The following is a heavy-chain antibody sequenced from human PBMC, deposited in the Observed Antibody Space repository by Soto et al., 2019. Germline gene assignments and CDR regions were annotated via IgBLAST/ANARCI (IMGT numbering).Heavy chain of an antibody. D-gene: IGHD3-22*01. J-gene: IGHJ4*02. CDR2: IIPILGIA. V-gene: IGHV1-69*02. CDR3: AKGLYYYDSSGYSPSGY. CDR1: GGTFSSYT. Sequence: QVQLVQSGAEVKKPGSSVKVSCKASGGTFSSYTISWVRQAPGQGLEWMGRIIPILGIANYAQKFQGRVTITADKSTSTAYMELSSLRSEDTAVYYCAKGLYYYDSSGYSPSGYWGQGTLVTVSS.